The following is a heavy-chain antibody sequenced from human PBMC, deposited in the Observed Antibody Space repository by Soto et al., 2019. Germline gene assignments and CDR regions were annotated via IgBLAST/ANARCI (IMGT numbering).Heavy chain of an antibody. V-gene: IGHV3-21*01. CDR2: ITTSSSFR. D-gene: IGHD2-15*01. J-gene: IGHJ4*02. CDR3: ARDLGVALATLTLDY. CDR1: GFTFSTYS. Sequence: GGSLRRSCAASGFTFSTYSMNWVRQAPGKGLEWVSDITTSSSFRFYADSVKGRFTISRDDAKNSLYLQMNSLRAEDTGVYYCARDLGVALATLTLDYWGQGTLVTVSS.